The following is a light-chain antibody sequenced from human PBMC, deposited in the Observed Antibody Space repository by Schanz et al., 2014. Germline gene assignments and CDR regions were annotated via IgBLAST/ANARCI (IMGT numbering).Light chain of an antibody. CDR3: QRHGSSPLYT. CDR1: QSVGGY. Sequence: EVVLTQSPATLSLSPGETATLSCRASQSVGGYLAWYQQKPGQAPRLLVYDASDRAPGIPARFSGSGSGTDFTLTISSLEPEDFAVYYCQRHGSSPLYTFGQGTKVEVK. J-gene: IGKJ2*01. CDR2: DAS. V-gene: IGKV3-11*01.